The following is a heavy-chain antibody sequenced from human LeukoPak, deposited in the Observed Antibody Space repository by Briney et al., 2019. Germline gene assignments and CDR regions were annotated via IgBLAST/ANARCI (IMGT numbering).Heavy chain of an antibody. CDR2: ISSTSAFI. J-gene: IGHJ4*02. D-gene: IGHD1-26*01. V-gene: IGHV3-21*01. Sequence: GGSLRLSCAASGFTFSSYSMNWVRQAPGKGLEWVSSISSTSAFIYYADSVKGRFTISRDNAKNSLYLQMNNLRAEDTAVYYCATWRSGSYYLLDSWGQGTLVTVSS. CDR3: ATWRSGSYYLLDS. CDR1: GFTFSSYS.